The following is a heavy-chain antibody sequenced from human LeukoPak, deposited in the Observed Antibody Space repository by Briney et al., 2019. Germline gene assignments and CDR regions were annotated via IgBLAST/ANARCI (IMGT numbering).Heavy chain of an antibody. V-gene: IGHV4-4*07. Sequence: ASETLSLTCTVSGGSISSYYWSWIRQPAGKGLEWIGRIYTSGSTNYNPSLKSRVTMSVDTSKNQFSLKLSSVTAADTAVYYCARGRRYFDWSRQYYFDYWGQGTLVTVSS. CDR3: ARGRRYFDWSRQYYFDY. CDR1: GGSISSYY. CDR2: IYTSGST. J-gene: IGHJ4*02. D-gene: IGHD3-9*01.